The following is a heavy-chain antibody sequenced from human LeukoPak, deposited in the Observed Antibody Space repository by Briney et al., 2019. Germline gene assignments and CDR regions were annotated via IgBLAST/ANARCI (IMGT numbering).Heavy chain of an antibody. CDR1: GFTFEDYG. V-gene: IGHV3-20*04. Sequence: GGSLRLSCAASGFTFEDYGMSGVRQAPGNGLEWGSGINWNGGSTCYADSVKGRFTISRDNAKNSLYLQMNRLRAEDPALYYCERPGYYGSGRYYNYVWAPDYWGQGPLVTVSS. J-gene: IGHJ4*02. D-gene: IGHD3-10*01. CDR2: INWNGGST. CDR3: ERPGYYGSGRYYNYVWAPDY.